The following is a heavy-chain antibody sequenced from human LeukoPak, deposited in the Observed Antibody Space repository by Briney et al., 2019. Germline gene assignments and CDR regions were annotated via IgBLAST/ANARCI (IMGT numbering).Heavy chain of an antibody. CDR1: GFTFSNYG. Sequence: GGTLRLSRAASGFTFSNYGMTWVRQAPGKGLEWVSAVGGDGFATFYADSVKGRFIISRDNSKNTLYLQMDSLRAEDTAIYYCAKIVTGAGCNYWGQGTLVTVSS. CDR3: AKIVTGAGCNY. D-gene: IGHD2/OR15-2a*01. V-gene: IGHV3-23*01. J-gene: IGHJ4*02. CDR2: VGGDGFAT.